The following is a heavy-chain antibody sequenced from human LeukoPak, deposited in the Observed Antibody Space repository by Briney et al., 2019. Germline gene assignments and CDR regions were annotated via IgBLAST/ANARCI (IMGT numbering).Heavy chain of an antibody. CDR2: IKQDGSEK. CDR1: GFTFSSYW. D-gene: IGHD3-3*01. V-gene: IGHV3-7*01. CDR3: ARDVRFFTPEYYYYYGMDV. J-gene: IGHJ6*02. Sequence: PGGSLRLSCAASGFTFSSYWMSWVRQAPGKGLEWVANIKQDGSEKYYVDSVKGRFTISRDNAKNSLYLQMNSLRVEDTAVYYCARDVRFFTPEYYYYYGMDVWGQGTTVTVSS.